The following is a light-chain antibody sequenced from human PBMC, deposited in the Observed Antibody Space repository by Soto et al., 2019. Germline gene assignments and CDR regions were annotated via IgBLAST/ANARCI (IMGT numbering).Light chain of an antibody. CDR3: QSYDSILSVVV. CDR2: GHS. V-gene: IGLV1-40*01. J-gene: IGLJ2*01. CDR1: SSNIGAGYD. Sequence: QSVLTQPPSVSGAPGQRVTISCTGSSSNIGAGYDVHWYQQLPGTAPKLLIYGHSNRTSGVPDRFTGTKSGTSASLAITALQSEDEADYYCQSYDSILSVVVFGGGIKLTVL.